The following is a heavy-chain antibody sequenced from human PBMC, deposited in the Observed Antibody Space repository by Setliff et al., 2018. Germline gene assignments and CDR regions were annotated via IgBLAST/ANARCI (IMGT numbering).Heavy chain of an antibody. J-gene: IGHJ4*02. CDR2: ISGSGGST. Sequence: LRLSCVASGLTFSSYAMSWVRQAPGKGLEWVSAISGSGGSTYYADSVKGRFTISRDNARNSLSLQMNSLRTEDTAVYYCFGAGTCSYWGQGTLVTVSS. CDR1: GLTFSSYA. D-gene: IGHD3-10*01. V-gene: IGHV3-23*01. CDR3: FGAGTCSY.